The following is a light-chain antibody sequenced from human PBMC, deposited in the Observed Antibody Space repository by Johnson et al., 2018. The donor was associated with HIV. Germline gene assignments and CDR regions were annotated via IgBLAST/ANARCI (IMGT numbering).Light chain of an antibody. Sequence: QSVLTQSPSVSAAPGQKVTISCSGSSSNIGNNYVFWYQQLPGTAPKLLIYENNKRPSGIPDRFTGSKSGTSAHLGITGRQTGDGAEYYCGKWDSSLSAYVFGTGTKVTVL. J-gene: IGLJ1*01. CDR1: SSNIGNNY. CDR3: GKWDSSLSAYV. CDR2: ENN. V-gene: IGLV1-51*02.